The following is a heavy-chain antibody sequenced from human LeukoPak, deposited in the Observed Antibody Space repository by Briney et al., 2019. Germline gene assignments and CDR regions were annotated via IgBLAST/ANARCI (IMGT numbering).Heavy chain of an antibody. J-gene: IGHJ3*02. V-gene: IGHV4-39*01. CDR3: ARGLNWNDVDDAFDI. Sequence: SETLSLTCTVSGGSISSSSYYWGWIRQPPGKGLEWIGSIYYSGSTYYNPSLKSRVTISVDTSKNQFSLKLSSVTAADTAVYYCARGLNWNDVDDAFDIWGQGTTVTVSS. CDR1: GGSISSSSYY. D-gene: IGHD1-1*01. CDR2: IYYSGST.